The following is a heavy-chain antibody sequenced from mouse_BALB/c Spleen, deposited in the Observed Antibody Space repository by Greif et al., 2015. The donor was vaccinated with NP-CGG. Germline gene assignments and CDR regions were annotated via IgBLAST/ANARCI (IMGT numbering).Heavy chain of an antibody. CDR2: IYPGSGNT. Sequence: QVQLQQSGPELVKPGASVKISCKASGYTFTDYYMNWVNQKPGQGLEWIGWIYPGSGNTKYNEKFKGKATLTVDTSSSTAYMQVSSLTSEDTAVYFCARRTGTEAMDYWGHGTSVTVSS. D-gene: IGHD4-1*01. J-gene: IGHJ4*01. V-gene: IGHV1-84*02. CDR3: ARRTGTEAMDY. CDR1: GYTFTDYY.